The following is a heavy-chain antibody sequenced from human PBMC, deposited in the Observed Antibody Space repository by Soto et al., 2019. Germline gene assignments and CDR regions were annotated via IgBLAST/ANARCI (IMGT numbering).Heavy chain of an antibody. D-gene: IGHD3-22*01. CDR2: ISSSSSYI. Sequence: SGGGLVKPGGSLRLSCAASGFTFSSYSMNWVRQAPGKGLEWVSSISSSSSYIYYADSVKGRFTISRDNAKNSLYLQMNSLRAEDTAVYYCARDLGYYDSSGRRSAFDIWGQGTMVTVSS. J-gene: IGHJ3*02. CDR1: GFTFSSYS. V-gene: IGHV3-21*01. CDR3: ARDLGYYDSSGRRSAFDI.